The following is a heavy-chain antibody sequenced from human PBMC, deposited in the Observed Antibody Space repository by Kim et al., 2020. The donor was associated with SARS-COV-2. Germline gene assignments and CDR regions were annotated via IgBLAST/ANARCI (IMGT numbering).Heavy chain of an antibody. D-gene: IGHD5-18*01. V-gene: IGHV5-51*01. J-gene: IGHJ4*02. CDR3: ARHPRYGYGYDF. CDR2: IYPGDSDT. Sequence: GESLKISCKGSGYNFTTYWIGWVRQMSGKGLEWMGVIYPGDSDTRYSPSFQGQVTISADKSISTTYLQWSSLKASDTAMYYCARHPRYGYGYDFWGQGTLVTVST. CDR1: GYNFTTYW.